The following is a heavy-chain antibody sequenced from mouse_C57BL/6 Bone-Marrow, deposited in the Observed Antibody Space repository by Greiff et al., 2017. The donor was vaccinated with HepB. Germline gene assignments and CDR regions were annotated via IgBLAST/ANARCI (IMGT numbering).Heavy chain of an antibody. D-gene: IGHD2-4*01. Sequence: ELKLVESVAELVRPGASVKLSCTASGFNIKNTYMHWVKQRPEQGLEWIGRIDPANGNTKYAPKFQGKATITADTSSNTAYLQLSSLTSEDTAIYYCARDYYDYDGYYFDYWGQGTTLTVSS. CDR3: ARDYYDYDGYYFDY. V-gene: IGHV14-3*01. CDR2: IDPANGNT. J-gene: IGHJ2*01. CDR1: GFNIKNTY.